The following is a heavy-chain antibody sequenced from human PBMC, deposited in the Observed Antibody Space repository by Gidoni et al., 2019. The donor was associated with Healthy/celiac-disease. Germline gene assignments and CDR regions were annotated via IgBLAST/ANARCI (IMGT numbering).Heavy chain of an antibody. V-gene: IGHV1-2*02. Sequence: MGWINPNSGGTNYAQKFQGRVTMTRDTSISTAYMELSRLRSDDTAVYYCARRKDGILNYYYYGMDVWGQGTTVTVSS. CDR2: INPNSGGT. CDR3: ARRKDGILNYYYYGMDV. J-gene: IGHJ6*02. D-gene: IGHD2-15*01.